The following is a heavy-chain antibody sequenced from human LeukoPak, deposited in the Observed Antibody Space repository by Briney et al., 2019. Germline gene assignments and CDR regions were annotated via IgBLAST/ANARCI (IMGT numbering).Heavy chain of an antibody. CDR3: AKSVGASLDY. Sequence: PGGSLRLSCAASGFTFSSYGMHWVRQAPGKGLEWVAVIWYDGSNKYYADSVEGRFTISRDNSKNTLYLQMNSLRAEDTAVYYCAKSVGASLDYWGQGTLVTVSS. V-gene: IGHV3-30*02. D-gene: IGHD1-26*01. CDR2: IWYDGSNK. J-gene: IGHJ4*02. CDR1: GFTFSSYG.